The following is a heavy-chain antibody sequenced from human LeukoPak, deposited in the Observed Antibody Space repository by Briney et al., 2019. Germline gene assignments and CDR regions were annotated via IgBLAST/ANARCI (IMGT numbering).Heavy chain of an antibody. J-gene: IGHJ4*02. D-gene: IGHD3-10*01. V-gene: IGHV1-18*01. CDR1: GYTFTSYG. Sequence: ASVKVSCKASGYTFTSYGISWVRQAPGQGLEWMGWISAYNGNTNYVQKLQGRVTMTTDTSTSTAYMELRRLRSDYTAVYFCVRGPPYYYGSVSNIPPDYWGQGTLVTVSS. CDR3: VRGPPYYYGSVSNIPPDY. CDR2: ISAYNGNT.